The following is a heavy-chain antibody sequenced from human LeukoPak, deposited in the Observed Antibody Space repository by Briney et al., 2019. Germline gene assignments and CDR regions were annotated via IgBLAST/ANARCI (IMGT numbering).Heavy chain of an antibody. CDR3: AREMVDTAMVIDY. V-gene: IGHV4-61*02. Sequence: KPSETLSLTCTVSGGSISSSSYYWSWIRQPAGKGLEWIGRIYTSGSTNYNPSLKGRVTMSVDTSKNQFSLKLSSVTAADTAVYYCAREMVDTAMVIDYWGQGTLVTVSS. CDR2: IYTSGST. J-gene: IGHJ4*02. CDR1: GGSISSSSYY. D-gene: IGHD5-18*01.